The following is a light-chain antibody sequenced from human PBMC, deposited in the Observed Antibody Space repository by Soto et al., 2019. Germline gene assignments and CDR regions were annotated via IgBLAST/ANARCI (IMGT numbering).Light chain of an antibody. Sequence: EIVMTQSPATLSVSPGERATLSCRASQSVSSNLAWYQQKPGQAPRVLIYGASTRATGIPARFSGSGSGTDFTLTISGLQSEDFAVYYCQQRSNWPGTFGPGTKVDIK. CDR2: GAS. CDR3: QQRSNWPGT. CDR1: QSVSSN. V-gene: IGKV3-15*01. J-gene: IGKJ3*01.